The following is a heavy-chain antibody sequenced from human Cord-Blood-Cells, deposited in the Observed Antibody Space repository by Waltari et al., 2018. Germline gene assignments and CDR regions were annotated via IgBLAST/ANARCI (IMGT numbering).Heavy chain of an antibody. D-gene: IGHD6-13*01. V-gene: IGHV1-2*02. J-gene: IGHJ4*02. CDR3: ARWGSYSSSWSSFDY. CDR1: GYTCTGYY. Sequence: QVQLVQSGAEVKKPGASVKVSCKASGYTCTGYYMHWVRQAPGQGLEWMGWINPNSGCPNYAQKFHGRVTMTRDTSISTAYMELSRLRSDDTAVYYCARWGSYSSSWSSFDYWGQGTLVTVSS. CDR2: INPNSGCP.